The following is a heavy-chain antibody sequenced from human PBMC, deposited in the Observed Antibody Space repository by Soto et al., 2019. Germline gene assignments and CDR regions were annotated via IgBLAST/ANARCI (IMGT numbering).Heavy chain of an antibody. CDR1: GDSIRSYY. CDR2: IYDSGST. J-gene: IGHJ4*02. Sequence: PSETLSLTCTVSGDSIRSYYWSWIRQPPGKGLEWIGYIYDSGSTNYNPSLKSRVTISVDMSKSQFSLKLSSVTAADTAVYYCARDRAYYESSGLYFDYWGQGTLVTVSS. D-gene: IGHD3-22*01. V-gene: IGHV4-59*01. CDR3: ARDRAYYESSGLYFDY.